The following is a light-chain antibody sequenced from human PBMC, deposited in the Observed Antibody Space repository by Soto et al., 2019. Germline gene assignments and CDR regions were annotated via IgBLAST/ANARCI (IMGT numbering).Light chain of an antibody. CDR2: AAS. CDR1: QDICDW. Sequence: DIQMTQSPSSVSAYVGDRVTITCRASQDICDWIAWYQQKPGKAPKLLISAASSLQSGVPSRFSGSGSGTDFSLTISSLQSEDFATYYCQQAFSFPFTFGPGTKVDIK. CDR3: QQAFSFPFT. J-gene: IGKJ3*01. V-gene: IGKV1-12*01.